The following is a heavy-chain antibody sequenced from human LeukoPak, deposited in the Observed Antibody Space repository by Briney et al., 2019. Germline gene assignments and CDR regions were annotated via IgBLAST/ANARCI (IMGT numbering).Heavy chain of an antibody. Sequence: GGSLRLSCAASGFAFNNAWMTWVRQAPGKGLEWVGRIRGKTDGETTDYAAPVQGRFTISRDDSKDTLYLQMNSLKTEDTAVYYCILAAAGPAYWGQGTLVTVSS. D-gene: IGHD6-13*01. CDR2: IRGKTDGETT. V-gene: IGHV3-15*01. CDR1: GFAFNNAW. J-gene: IGHJ4*02. CDR3: ILAAAGPAY.